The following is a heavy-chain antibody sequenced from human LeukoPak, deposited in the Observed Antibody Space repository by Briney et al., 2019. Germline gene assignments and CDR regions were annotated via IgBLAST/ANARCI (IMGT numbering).Heavy chain of an antibody. CDR1: GFTFSSYS. Sequence: GGSLRLSCAASGFTFSSYSMNWVRQAPGKGLEWVSYISSSSSTIYYADSVKGRFTIPRDNAKNSLYLQMNSLRAEDTAVYYCARAKSRYFDDYWGQGTLVTVSS. D-gene: IGHD3-9*01. J-gene: IGHJ4*02. CDR3: ARAKSRYFDDY. CDR2: ISSSSSTI. V-gene: IGHV3-48*04.